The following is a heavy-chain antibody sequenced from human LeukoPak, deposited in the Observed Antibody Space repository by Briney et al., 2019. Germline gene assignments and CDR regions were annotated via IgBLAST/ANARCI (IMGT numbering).Heavy chain of an antibody. CDR3: AKGGDCYSY. CDR1: GFTFSDYS. J-gene: IGHJ4*02. Sequence: PGGSLRLSCAASGFTFSDYSMNWVRQAPGKGLEWVSAISGSGGSTYYADSVKGRFTISRDNSKNTLYLQMNSLRAEDTAVYYCAKGGDCYSYWGQGTLVTVSS. CDR2: ISGSGGST. V-gene: IGHV3-23*01. D-gene: IGHD2-21*02.